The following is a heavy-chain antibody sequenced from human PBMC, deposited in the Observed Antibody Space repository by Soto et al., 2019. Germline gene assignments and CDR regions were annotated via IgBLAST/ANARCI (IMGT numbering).Heavy chain of an antibody. CDR2: IFYSGST. D-gene: IGHD5-12*01. CDR3: ARYGGYEGLRFDP. V-gene: IGHV4-30-4*01. CDR1: GGSISSGDYY. Sequence: QVQLQESGPGLVKPSQTLSLTCTVSGGSISSGDYYWSWIRQPPGKGLEWIGYIFYSGSTYYNPSLTSRVTISVDTSKNQFSLKLSSVTAADTGVYYCARYGGYEGLRFDPWGQGTLVTVSS. J-gene: IGHJ5*02.